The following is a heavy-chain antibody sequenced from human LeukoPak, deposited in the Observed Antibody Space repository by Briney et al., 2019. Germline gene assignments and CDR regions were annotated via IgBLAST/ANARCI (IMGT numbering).Heavy chain of an antibody. J-gene: IGHJ4*02. Sequence: GGSLRLSCAASGFTVSSNYMSWVRQAPGKGLEWVSVIYSGGSTYYADSVKGRFTISRDNSKNTLYLQMNSLGAEDTAVYYCARASYGSGTLDYWGQGTLVTVSS. CDR2: IYSGGST. V-gene: IGHV3-53*01. CDR1: GFTVSSNY. D-gene: IGHD3-10*01. CDR3: ARASYGSGTLDY.